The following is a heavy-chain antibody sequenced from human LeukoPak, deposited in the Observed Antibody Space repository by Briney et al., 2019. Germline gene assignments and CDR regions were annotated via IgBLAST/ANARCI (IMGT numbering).Heavy chain of an antibody. V-gene: IGHV4-30-4*01. CDR1: GGSISSGDYC. Sequence: PSETLSLTCTVSGGSISSGDYCWSWIRQPPGKGLEWIGYIYYSGSTYYNPSLKSRVTISVDTSKNQFSLKLSSVTAADTAVYYCAKTQTMMGAFDIWGQGTKVTVSS. CDR2: IYYSGST. CDR3: AKTQTMMGAFDI. D-gene: IGHD3-22*01. J-gene: IGHJ3*02.